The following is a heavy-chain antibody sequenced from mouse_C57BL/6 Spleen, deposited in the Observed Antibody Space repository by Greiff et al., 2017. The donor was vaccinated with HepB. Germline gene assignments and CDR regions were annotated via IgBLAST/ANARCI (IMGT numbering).Heavy chain of an antibody. CDR3: ARSTMVTWFAY. CDR2: ISDGGSYT. D-gene: IGHD2-1*01. Sequence: EVKLQESGGGLVKPGGSLKLSCAASGFTFSSYAMSWVRQTPEKRLEWVATISDGGSYTYYPDNVKGRFTISRDNAKNNLYLQMSHLKSEDTAMYYCARSTMVTWFAYWGQGTLVTVSA. V-gene: IGHV5-4*03. J-gene: IGHJ3*01. CDR1: GFTFSSYA.